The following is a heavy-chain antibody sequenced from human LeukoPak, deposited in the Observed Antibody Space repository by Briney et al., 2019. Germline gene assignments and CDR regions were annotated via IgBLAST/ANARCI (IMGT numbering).Heavy chain of an antibody. J-gene: IGHJ4*02. D-gene: IGHD6-19*01. CDR1: GGSFSGYY. CDR3: ARGPRYSSGWYLY. CDR2: INHSGST. Sequence: ASETLSLTCAVYGGSFSGYYWSWIRQPPGKGLEWIGEINHSGSTNYNPSLKSRVTISVDTSENQFSLKLSSVTAADTAVYYCARGPRYSSGWYLYWGQGTLVTVSS. V-gene: IGHV4-34*01.